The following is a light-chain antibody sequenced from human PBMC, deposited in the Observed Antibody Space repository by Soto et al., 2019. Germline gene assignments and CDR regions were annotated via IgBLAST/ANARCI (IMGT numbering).Light chain of an antibody. CDR2: GAS. Sequence: EIVMTQSPATLSVSPWERATLSCRASQSVSSNLAWYQQKPGQAPRLLIYGASTRATGIPARFSGSGSGTEFTLTISSLQSEDFAVYYCQQYNNWPPLTFGGWTKVEIK. CDR3: QQYNNWPPLT. J-gene: IGKJ4*01. CDR1: QSVSSN. V-gene: IGKV3-15*01.